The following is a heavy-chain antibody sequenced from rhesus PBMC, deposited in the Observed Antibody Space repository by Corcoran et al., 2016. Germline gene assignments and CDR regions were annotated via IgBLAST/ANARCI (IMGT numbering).Heavy chain of an antibody. V-gene: IGHV4S7*01. CDR1: GGPTSGGYG. Sequence: QVQLQESGPGLFKPSDTLSLPCAFPGGPTSGGYGGAWLRWPSGIGLVWSGIIYSSNGNTYYNPSRKSRVTISTDTSKNQFSLKLSSVTAADTAVYYCARKGYCSGGVCYYFDYWGQGVLVTVSS. CDR3: ARKGYCSGGVCYYFDY. J-gene: IGHJ4*01. D-gene: IGHD2-8*01. CDR2: IYSSNGNT.